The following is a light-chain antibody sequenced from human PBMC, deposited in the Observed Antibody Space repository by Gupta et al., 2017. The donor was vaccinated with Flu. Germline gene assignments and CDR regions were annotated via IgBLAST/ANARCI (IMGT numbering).Light chain of an antibody. V-gene: IGKV1-5*03. CDR2: KAS. Sequence: DIQLTQYPSTLSASVGDRVTITCRASQNISSWLAWYQQKPGKPPKFLIYKASSLQSGVPSRFSGIGSGTQFTLTIISLQPDDYATYYCQQYEAYPLTFGGGTKVEI. J-gene: IGKJ4*01. CDR1: QNISSW. CDR3: QQYEAYPLT.